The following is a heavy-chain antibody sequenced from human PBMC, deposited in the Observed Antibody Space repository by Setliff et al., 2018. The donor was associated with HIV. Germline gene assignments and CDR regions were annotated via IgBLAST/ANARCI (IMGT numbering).Heavy chain of an antibody. CDR3: TRDPTPKELWFFSGYYSDY. D-gene: IGHD3-10*01. Sequence: GGSLRLSCVASGFTLGGFGMHWVRQAPGKGLEWVTFIASDVSKTHIADSVKGRFTISRDNSKNMLYLQMNSLSADDTAVYYCTRDPTPKELWFFSGYYSDYWGQGTLVTVSS. J-gene: IGHJ4*02. CDR1: GFTLGGFG. CDR2: IASDVSKT. V-gene: IGHV3-30*02.